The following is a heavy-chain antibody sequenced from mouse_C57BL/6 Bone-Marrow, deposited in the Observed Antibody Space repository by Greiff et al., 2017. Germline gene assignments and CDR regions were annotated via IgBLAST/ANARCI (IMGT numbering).Heavy chain of an antibody. CDR2: IYPSDSET. CDR1: GYTFTSYW. D-gene: IGHD2-4*01. J-gene: IGHJ3*01. Sequence: QVQLQQPGAELVRPGSSVKLSCKASGYTFTSYWMDWVKQRPGQGLEWIGNIYPSDSETHYNQKFKDKATLTVDKSSSTAYMQLSSLTSEDSAVYYCARLDYAWFAYWGQGTLVTVSA. CDR3: ARLDYAWFAY. V-gene: IGHV1-61*01.